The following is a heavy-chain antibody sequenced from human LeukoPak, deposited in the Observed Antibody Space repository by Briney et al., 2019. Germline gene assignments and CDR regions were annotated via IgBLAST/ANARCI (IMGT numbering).Heavy chain of an antibody. V-gene: IGHV4-34*01. Sequence: PSETLSLTCAVYGGSFSGYYWSWIRQPPGKGLEWIGEINHSGSTNYNPSLKSRVTISVDTSKNQFSLKLSSVTAADTAVYYCARGRAGLAAAGNYFGYWGQGTLVTVSS. J-gene: IGHJ4*02. CDR1: GGSFSGYY. CDR3: ARGRAGLAAAGNYFGY. CDR2: INHSGST. D-gene: IGHD6-13*01.